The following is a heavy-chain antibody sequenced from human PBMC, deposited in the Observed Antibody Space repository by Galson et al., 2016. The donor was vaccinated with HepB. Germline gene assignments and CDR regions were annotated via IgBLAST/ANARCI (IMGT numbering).Heavy chain of an antibody. J-gene: IGHJ3*01. V-gene: IGHV2-5*05. Sequence: PALVKTPQTLTLTCAFSGFSLSTNGVGVGWIRQPPGKALEWLGLIYWDNDRRYGPSLKSRLTITKDTSKNQVVLTMTNMDPVDTATYYCAHIGSDYDNTWYYNRAFDVWGQGTRVTVSS. D-gene: IGHD3-10*01. CDR3: AHIGSDYDNTWYYNRAFDV. CDR1: GFSLSTNGVG. CDR2: IYWDNDR.